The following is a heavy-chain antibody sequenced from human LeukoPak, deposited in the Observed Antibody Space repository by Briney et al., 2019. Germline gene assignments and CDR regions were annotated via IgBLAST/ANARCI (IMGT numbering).Heavy chain of an antibody. D-gene: IGHD3-3*01. CDR1: GYTFTGYY. CDR3: ANRFGVVTPFDP. Sequence: ASVKVSCKASGYTFTGYYMHWMRQAPGQGLEWMGWINPNSGGTNYAQKFQGRVTMTEDTSTDTAYMELSSLRSEDTAVYYCANRFGVVTPFDPWGQGTLVTVSS. V-gene: IGHV1-2*02. J-gene: IGHJ5*02. CDR2: INPNSGGT.